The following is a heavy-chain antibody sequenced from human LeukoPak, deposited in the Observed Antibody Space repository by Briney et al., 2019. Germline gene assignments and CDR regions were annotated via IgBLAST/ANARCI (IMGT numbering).Heavy chain of an antibody. Sequence: GASVKVSCKASGGTFSSYAISWVRQAPGQGLEWMGRIIPILGIANYAQKFQGRVTITADKSTSTAHMELSSLRSEDTAVYYCARASRRDGYNLYFDYWGQGTLVTVSS. V-gene: IGHV1-69*04. CDR1: GGTFSSYA. J-gene: IGHJ4*02. CDR3: ARASRRDGYNLYFDY. D-gene: IGHD5-24*01. CDR2: IIPILGIA.